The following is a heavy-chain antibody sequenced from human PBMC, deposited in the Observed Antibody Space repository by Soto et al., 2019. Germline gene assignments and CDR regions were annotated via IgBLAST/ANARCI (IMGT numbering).Heavy chain of an antibody. V-gene: IGHV3-30*18. CDR1: GFTFSSYG. J-gene: IGHJ4*02. Sequence: PGGSLRLSCAASGFTFSSYGMHWVRQAPGKGLEWVAVISYDGSNKYYADSVKGRLTISRDNSKNTLYLQMNSLRAEDTAVYYCAKIYSSGSFDYWGQGTLVTVSS. CDR2: ISYDGSNK. D-gene: IGHD6-19*01. CDR3: AKIYSSGSFDY.